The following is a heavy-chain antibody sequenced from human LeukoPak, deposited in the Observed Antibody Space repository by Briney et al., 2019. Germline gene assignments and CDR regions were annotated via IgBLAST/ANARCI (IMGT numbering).Heavy chain of an antibody. V-gene: IGHV1-69*06. J-gene: IGHJ4*02. CDR1: GGTFSSYA. CDR2: IIPIFGTA. CDR3: ATGGQGGWYSSSWRQFDY. Sequence: SVKVSCKASGGTFSSYAISWVRQAPGQGLEWMGGIIPIFGTANYAQKFQGRVTITADKSTSTAYMELSSLRSEDTAVYYCATGGQGGWYSSSWRQFDYWGQGTLVTVSS. D-gene: IGHD6-13*01.